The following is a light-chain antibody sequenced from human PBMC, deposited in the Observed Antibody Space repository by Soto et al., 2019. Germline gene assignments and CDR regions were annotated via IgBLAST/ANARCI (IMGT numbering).Light chain of an antibody. CDR2: YNN. CDR1: SSNIGSNT. V-gene: IGLV1-44*01. J-gene: IGLJ3*02. Sequence: QSVLTRPPSASGTPGQRVTISCSGSSSNIGSNTVNWYQQLPGTAPTLLIYYNNQRPSGVPDRFSGSKSGTSASLAISGLQSEDEAHYYCAAWDDSLYGWVFGGGTQLTVL. CDR3: AAWDDSLYGWV.